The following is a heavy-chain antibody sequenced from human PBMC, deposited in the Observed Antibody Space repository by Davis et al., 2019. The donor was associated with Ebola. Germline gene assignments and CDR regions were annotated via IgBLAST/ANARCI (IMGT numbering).Heavy chain of an antibody. CDR1: GFTFSSYW. V-gene: IGHV3-74*01. CDR2: INGDGTIT. CDR3: ARGVIWSGFIERAFDI. J-gene: IGHJ3*02. D-gene: IGHD3-3*01. Sequence: GESLKISCAASGFTFSSYWMHWVRQAPGTGLVWVSHINGDGTITNYADSVRGRFTISRDNAKNTLYLQMNSLRAEDTAVFYCARGVIWSGFIERAFDIWGQGTMVTVSS.